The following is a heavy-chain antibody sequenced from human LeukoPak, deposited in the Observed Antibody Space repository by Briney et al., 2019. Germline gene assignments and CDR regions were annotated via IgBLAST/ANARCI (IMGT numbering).Heavy chain of an antibody. J-gene: IGHJ4*02. CDR2: IYPRDSDT. V-gene: IGHV5-51*01. CDR1: SYTFTHKG. D-gene: IGHD3-16*01. CDR3: ARHSDVVGAI. Sequence: GAPLQIPSYASSYTFTHKGIDWVSQMPRTGLEWVGFIYPRDSDTIYSPSFQGHVTISADTSINTAYLEWRSLEASDTAMYYCARHSDVVGAIWGQGTQVTVSS.